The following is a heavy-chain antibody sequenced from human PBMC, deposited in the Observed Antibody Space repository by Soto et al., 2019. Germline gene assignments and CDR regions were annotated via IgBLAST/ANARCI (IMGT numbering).Heavy chain of an antibody. J-gene: IGHJ6*04. D-gene: IGHD3-3*01. CDR3: ARRLVVGGVAIYYGMDV. Sequence: QVQLVQSGAEVKKPGSSVKVSCKASGGTFSSYAISWVRQAPGQGLEWMGGIIPIFGTANYAQKFQGRFTITADKSTSTAYMELSSLRSEDTAVYYCARRLVVGGVAIYYGMDVWGKGTTVTVSS. CDR1: GGTFSSYA. CDR2: IIPIFGTA. V-gene: IGHV1-69*06.